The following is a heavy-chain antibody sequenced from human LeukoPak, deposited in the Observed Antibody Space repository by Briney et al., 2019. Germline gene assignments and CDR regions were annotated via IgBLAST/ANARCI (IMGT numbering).Heavy chain of an antibody. J-gene: IGHJ4*02. Sequence: GGSLRLSCRASGFTFSDSAMTWVRQAPGKGLEWVSVISTSGANIYYADSVKGRFTISRDNSKNTLFLQMSSLRAEDTAVYYCAKDRMMAQWGQGTLVTVSS. D-gene: IGHD3-16*01. CDR1: GFTFSDSA. V-gene: IGHV3-23*01. CDR3: AKDRMMAQ. CDR2: ISTSGANI.